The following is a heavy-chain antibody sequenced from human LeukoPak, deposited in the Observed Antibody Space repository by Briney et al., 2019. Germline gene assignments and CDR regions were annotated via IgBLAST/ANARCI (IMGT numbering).Heavy chain of an antibody. Sequence: GGSLRLSCAASGFTFSNYGMSWLRQAPGKGLEWVSYITSGGDSIYYAKSVKGRFTISRDNAKNSVYLQMNSLRAEDTAVYYCARAGVDQMRYWGQGTLVTVSS. CDR1: GFTFSNYG. CDR3: ARAGVDQMRY. CDR2: ITSGGDSI. D-gene: IGHD2-2*01. V-gene: IGHV3-48*04. J-gene: IGHJ4*02.